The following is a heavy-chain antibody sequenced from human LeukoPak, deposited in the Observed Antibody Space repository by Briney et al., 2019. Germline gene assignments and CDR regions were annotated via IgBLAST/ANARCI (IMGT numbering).Heavy chain of an antibody. CDR1: GFPFSHYA. CDR2: ITGNGDTT. Sequence: GGSLRLSCAGSGFPFSHYAMRGLRQAPGKGLEWVSSITGNGDTTYYADSVKGRFTISRDNSKNTLYLQMNSLRAEDTAIYYCADSNYWYPVTYSSQGTLVTVSS. J-gene: IGHJ4*02. CDR3: ADSNYWYPVTY. V-gene: IGHV3-23*01. D-gene: IGHD4-11*01.